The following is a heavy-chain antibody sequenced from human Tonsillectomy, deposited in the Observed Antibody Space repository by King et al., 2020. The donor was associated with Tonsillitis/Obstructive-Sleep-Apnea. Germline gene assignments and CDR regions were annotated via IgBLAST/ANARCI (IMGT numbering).Heavy chain of an antibody. CDR3: TTDSGDAIH. CDR2: IKSKTDGGTI. J-gene: IGHJ4*02. V-gene: IGHV3-15*01. Sequence: DVPLVESGGGLVKPGGSLRLSCLASGFTFSDVWMTWVRQAPGKGLEGGGRIKSKTDGGTIDYAAPVKGRFTISRDDSKNTLYVQMNSLKTEDTAVYYCTTDSGDAIHWGQGTLVTVSS. D-gene: IGHD2-21*02. CDR1: GFTFSDVW.